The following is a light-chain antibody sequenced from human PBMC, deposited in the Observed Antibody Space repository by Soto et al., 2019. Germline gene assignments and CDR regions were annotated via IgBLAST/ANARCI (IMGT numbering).Light chain of an antibody. V-gene: IGKV1-5*03. Sequence: DIQMTQSPPTLSSFVGDRFTITCRASQSISRWLACFQQKPGKAPKLLIYKASSLESGVPSRFSGSGSGTEFTLTISSLQPDDFATYYCQQYNSYSVTFGQGTKVDI. J-gene: IGKJ1*01. CDR1: QSISRW. CDR2: KAS. CDR3: QQYNSYSVT.